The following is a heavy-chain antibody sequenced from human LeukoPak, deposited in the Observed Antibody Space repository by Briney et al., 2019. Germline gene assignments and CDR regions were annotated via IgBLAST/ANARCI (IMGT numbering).Heavy chain of an antibody. V-gene: IGHV3-30*02. Sequence: GGSLRLSCAASGFIFSNYEMHWVRQAPGKGLEWVAFIRYDGSNRYYADSVKGRFTISRDNSKNTLYLQMNSLRAEDTAVYYCAKAGYYYDSSGYYDYWGQGTLVTVSS. J-gene: IGHJ4*02. CDR3: AKAGYYYDSSGYYDY. CDR2: IRYDGSNR. D-gene: IGHD3-22*01. CDR1: GFIFSNYE.